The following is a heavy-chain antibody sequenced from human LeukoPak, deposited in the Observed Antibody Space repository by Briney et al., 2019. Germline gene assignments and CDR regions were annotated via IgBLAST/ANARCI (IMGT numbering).Heavy chain of an antibody. CDR2: INTNTGNP. J-gene: IGHJ5*02. Sequence: AASVKVSCTASGYTFTSYAMNWVRQAPGQGLEWMGWINTNTGNPTYAQGFTGRFVFSLDTSVSTAYLQISSLKAEDTAVYYCARQPDYDFWSGYPMWFDPWGQGTLVTVSS. CDR3: ARQPDYDFWSGYPMWFDP. V-gene: IGHV7-4-1*02. D-gene: IGHD3-3*01. CDR1: GYTFTSYA.